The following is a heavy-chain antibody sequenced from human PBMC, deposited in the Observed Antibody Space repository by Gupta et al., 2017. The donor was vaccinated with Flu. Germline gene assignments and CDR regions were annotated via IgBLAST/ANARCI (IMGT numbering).Heavy chain of an antibody. V-gene: IGHV3-23*01. CDR1: GFTFSSYA. Sequence: EVQLLESGGGLVQPGGSLRLSCAASGFTFSSYAISWVRQAPGKGLEWVSAISGSGGSTYYADSVKGRFTISRDNSKNTLYLQMNSLRAEDTAVYYCAKVDYYGSGSYLYYFDFWGQGTLVTVSS. CDR2: ISGSGGST. CDR3: AKVDYYGSGSYLYYFDF. J-gene: IGHJ4*02. D-gene: IGHD3-10*01.